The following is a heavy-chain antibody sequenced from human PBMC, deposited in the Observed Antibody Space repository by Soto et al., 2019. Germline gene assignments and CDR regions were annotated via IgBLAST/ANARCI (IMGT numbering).Heavy chain of an antibody. CDR2: IYWDGDK. V-gene: IGHV2-5*02. D-gene: IGHD2-21*02. J-gene: IGHJ6*02. Sequence: QITLKESVPTLVKPTQTLTLTCTFSGFSLNTGGLGVGWIGQHPGKALEWLALIYWDGDKRYSPSMQSRLSNTKYTSNNHVVRPMTHIDPVDTATYYCVHSMCAGDCLRSYSSHYYYGMDVWGQGNTVTVSS. CDR3: VHSMCAGDCLRSYSSHYYYGMDV. CDR1: GFSLNTGGLG.